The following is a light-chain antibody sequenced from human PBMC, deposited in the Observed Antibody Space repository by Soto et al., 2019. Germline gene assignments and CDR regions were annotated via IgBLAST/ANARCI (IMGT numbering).Light chain of an antibody. Sequence: EIVLTQSPATLSLSPGERSTRSGMASQSVSSYLAWYQQKPGQAPRLLIYDASNRATGIPARFSGSGSGTDFTLTISSLEPEDFAVYYCQPRSNWPITFGQGTRLEIK. CDR3: QPRSNWPIT. J-gene: IGKJ5*01. CDR2: DAS. CDR1: QSVSSY. V-gene: IGKV3-11*01.